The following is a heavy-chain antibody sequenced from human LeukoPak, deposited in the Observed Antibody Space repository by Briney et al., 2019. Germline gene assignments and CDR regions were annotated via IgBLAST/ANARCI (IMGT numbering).Heavy chain of an antibody. D-gene: IGHD4-17*01. CDR1: GFIASNKY. CDR2: IRSDGTT. Sequence: PGGSLRLSCAASGFIASNKYMSRVRQAPGKGLEWVSTIRSDGTTDYADSVKGRFTISRDDYKNTVYLQMDSLRVEDTAVYSCARRRGGYGEGELDYWGQGTLVTVSS. V-gene: IGHV3-66*04. CDR3: ARRRGGYGEGELDY. J-gene: IGHJ4*02.